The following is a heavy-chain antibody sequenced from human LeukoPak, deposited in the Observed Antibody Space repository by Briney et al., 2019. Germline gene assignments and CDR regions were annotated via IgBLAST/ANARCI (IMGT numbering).Heavy chain of an antibody. D-gene: IGHD3-10*01. CDR2: IYYSGST. Sequence: PSETLSLTCTVSGGSISSSSYYWGWIRQPPGKGLEWFGSIYYSGSTYYNPSLKSRVTISVDTSKNQFCLKLSSVTAADTAVYYCARESYGSGSSWFDPWGQGTLVTVSS. CDR1: GGSISSSSYY. J-gene: IGHJ5*02. CDR3: ARESYGSGSSWFDP. V-gene: IGHV4-39*02.